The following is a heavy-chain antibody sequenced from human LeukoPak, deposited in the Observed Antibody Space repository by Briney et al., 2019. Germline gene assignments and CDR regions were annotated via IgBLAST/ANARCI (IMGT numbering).Heavy chain of an antibody. V-gene: IGHV3-7*01. J-gene: IGHJ4*02. D-gene: IGHD3-22*01. CDR1: GFTFSGYW. CDR2: INLDGSVI. CDR3: ATSDDSSGSD. Sequence: PGGSLRLSCAASGFTFSGYWMSWVRQAPGKGLEWVANINLDGSVIHYVDSAKGRFTISRDNAKNSLYLQMNYLRAEDTALYYCATSDDSSGSDWGQGTLDTVSS.